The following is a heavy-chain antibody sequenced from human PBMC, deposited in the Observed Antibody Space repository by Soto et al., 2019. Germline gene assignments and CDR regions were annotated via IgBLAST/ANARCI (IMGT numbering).Heavy chain of an antibody. J-gene: IGHJ4*02. D-gene: IGHD6-19*01. Sequence: QLQLQESGPGLVKPSETLSLTCTVSGASISSSSYYWGWIRQPPGKGLDWIGTIYYSGSAYYNPSLKSRLTISVDTSKNQFSLKLSSVTAADTALYYCVRHAPYKSGWANRNDHWGQGTLVTVSS. CDR2: IYYSGSA. CDR1: GASISSSSYY. V-gene: IGHV4-39*01. CDR3: VRHAPYKSGWANRNDH.